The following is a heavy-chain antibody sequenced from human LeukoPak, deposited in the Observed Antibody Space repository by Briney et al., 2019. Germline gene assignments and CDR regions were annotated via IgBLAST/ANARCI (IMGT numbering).Heavy chain of an antibody. Sequence: PGGSLSLSCAASGFTFSSYGMHWVRQAPAKGLEWVAIISYDGSNKYYADSVKGRFTISRDNSKNTLYLQMNSLRAEDTAVYYCAKSTSVTQRGYFDYWGRRTLVTVSS. V-gene: IGHV3-30*18. J-gene: IGHJ4*02. CDR1: GFTFSSYG. CDR2: ISYDGSNK. CDR3: AKSTSVTQRGYFDY. D-gene: IGHD4-17*01.